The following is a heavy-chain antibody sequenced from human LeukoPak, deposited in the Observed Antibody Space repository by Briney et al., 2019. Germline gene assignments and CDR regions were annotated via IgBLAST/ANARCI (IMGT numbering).Heavy chain of an antibody. V-gene: IGHV4-59*01. CDR3: ATLENYYDSSFGAFDI. D-gene: IGHD3-22*01. J-gene: IGHJ3*02. Sequence: SETLSLTCTVSGGSINSYYWSWIRQPPGKGLEWIGYIYYSGSTNYNSSLKSRVTISVDTSKNQFSLKLSSVTAADTAVYYCATLENYYDSSFGAFDIWGQGTMVTVSS. CDR2: IYYSGST. CDR1: GGSINSYY.